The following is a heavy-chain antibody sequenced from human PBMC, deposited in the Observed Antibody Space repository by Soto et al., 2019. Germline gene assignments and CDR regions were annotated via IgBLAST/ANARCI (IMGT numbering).Heavy chain of an antibody. D-gene: IGHD2-15*01. V-gene: IGHV1-18*04. Sequence: QVHLVQSGAEVKKPGDSVKVSCKASGYAFTSYGMRWVRQAPGQGLEWMGWINTDNSDTNSAPRLQGRITMTTDTSTSTAYMDLRSLPSDDTAVYYCVRDERDSCRGGICFNFDHWGQGTLVSASP. CDR2: INTDNSDT. J-gene: IGHJ4*02. CDR1: GYAFTSYG. CDR3: VRDERDSCRGGICFNFDH.